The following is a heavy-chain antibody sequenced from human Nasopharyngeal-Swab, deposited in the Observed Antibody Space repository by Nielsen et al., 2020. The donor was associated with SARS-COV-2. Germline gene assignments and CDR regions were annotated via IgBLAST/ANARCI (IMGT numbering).Heavy chain of an antibody. Sequence: GESLKISCAASGFTFSDYYMSWIRQAPGKGLEWVSYISSSGSTIYYADSVKGRFTISRDNAKNSLYLQMNSLRVEDTAVYYCARDNGIGAYFYYGMDIWGQGTTVTVSS. V-gene: IGHV3-11*01. CDR1: GFTFSDYY. CDR2: ISSSGSTI. D-gene: IGHD3-10*01. J-gene: IGHJ6*02. CDR3: ARDNGIGAYFYYGMDI.